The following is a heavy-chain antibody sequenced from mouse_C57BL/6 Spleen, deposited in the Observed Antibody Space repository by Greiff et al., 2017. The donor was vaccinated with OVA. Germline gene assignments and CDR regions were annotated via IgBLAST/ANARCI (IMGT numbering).Heavy chain of an antibody. D-gene: IGHD1-1*01. CDR3: ALRGDYYYGSRGAWAMDY. CDR1: GYTFTSYW. CDR2: IDPSDSYT. Sequence: QVQLQQPGAELVKPGASVKLSCKASGYTFTSYWMQWVKQRPGQGLEWIGEIDPSDSYTNYNQKFKGKATLTVDTSSSTAYMQLSRLTSEDAAVYYCALRGDYYYGSRGAWAMDYWGQGTSVTVSS. V-gene: IGHV1-50*01. J-gene: IGHJ4*01.